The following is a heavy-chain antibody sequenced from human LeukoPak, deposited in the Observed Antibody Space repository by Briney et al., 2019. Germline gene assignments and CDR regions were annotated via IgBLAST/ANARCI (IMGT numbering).Heavy chain of an antibody. J-gene: IGHJ4*02. CDR3: ARDRHYGSGNV. CDR2: ISSSSSYI. V-gene: IGHV3-21*01. D-gene: IGHD3-10*01. CDR1: GFTFSSYC. Sequence: GGSLRLSCAASGFTFSSYCMNWVRQAPGKGLEWVSSISSSSSYIYYADSVKGRFTISRDNAKNSLYLQMNSLRAEDTAVYYCARDRHYGSGNVWGQGTRVSVSS.